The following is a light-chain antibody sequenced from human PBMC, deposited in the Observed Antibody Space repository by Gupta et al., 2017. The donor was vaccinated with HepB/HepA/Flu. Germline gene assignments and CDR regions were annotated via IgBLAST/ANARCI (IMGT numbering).Light chain of an antibody. CDR3: QQYGNSPPPST. CDR1: QSVNSKF. Sequence: IVLTQSPGTLSLSPGERATLSCRASQSVNSKFLAWYQQKPGQTPALLIYGASKRATGVPDRFSGSGSGTDFTLTISRLEPTDFAMYYCQQYGNSPPPSTFGQGTRLEIK. CDR2: GAS. J-gene: IGKJ5*01. V-gene: IGKV3-20*01.